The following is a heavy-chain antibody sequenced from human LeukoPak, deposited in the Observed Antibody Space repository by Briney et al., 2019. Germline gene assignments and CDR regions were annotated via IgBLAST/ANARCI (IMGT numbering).Heavy chain of an antibody. CDR2: ITSSGSSK. Sequence: GGSLRLSCAASGFTFSDYYMSWIRQASGKGLEWVSYITSSGSSKYYADSVKGRFTISRDNAKKSVYLQMNSLRVEDTAVYYCTRDRAYSTFDYWGQGSLVTVSS. CDR1: GFTFSDYY. CDR3: TRDRAYSTFDY. D-gene: IGHD4-11*01. J-gene: IGHJ4*02. V-gene: IGHV3-11*04.